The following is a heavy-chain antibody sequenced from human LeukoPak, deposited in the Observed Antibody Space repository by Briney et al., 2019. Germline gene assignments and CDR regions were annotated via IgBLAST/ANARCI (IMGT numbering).Heavy chain of an antibody. CDR1: GGSISSSNW. Sequence: SETLSLTCAVSGGSISSSNWWSWVRQPPGKGLEWIGEIYHSGSTNYNPSLKSRVTISVDTSKNQFSLKLSSVTAADTAVYYCASSHIVVVTAIYYWGQGTLVTVSS. J-gene: IGHJ4*02. CDR3: ASSHIVVVTAIYY. CDR2: IYHSGST. V-gene: IGHV4-4*02. D-gene: IGHD2-21*02.